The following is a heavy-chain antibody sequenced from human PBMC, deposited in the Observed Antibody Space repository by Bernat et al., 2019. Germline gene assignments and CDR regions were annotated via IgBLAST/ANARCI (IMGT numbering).Heavy chain of an antibody. CDR3: AKGLDLNTAWPPDGMDV. Sequence: QVQLVQSGAEVKKPGASVKVSCKASGYTFTSYAMHWVRQAPGQRLEWMGWINAGNGNTKYSQKFQGRVTITRDTSASTAYMELSSLRSEDTAVYYCAKGLDLNTAWPPDGMDVWGQGTTVTVSS. D-gene: IGHD2-21*02. CDR2: INAGNGNT. V-gene: IGHV1-3*01. CDR1: GYTFTSYA. J-gene: IGHJ6*02.